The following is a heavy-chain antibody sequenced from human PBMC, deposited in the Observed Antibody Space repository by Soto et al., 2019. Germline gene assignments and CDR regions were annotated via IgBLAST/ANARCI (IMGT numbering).Heavy chain of an antibody. Sequence: ETLSLTCAFYGGSFSGYYWSWIRQPPGKGLEWIGEINHSGSTNYNPSLKSRVTISVDTSKNQFSLKLSSVTAADTAVYYCARDRAKWKDYYYCCMDVWGQGTTVTVSS. CDR2: INHSGST. V-gene: IGHV4-34*01. CDR3: ARDRAKWKDYYYCCMDV. J-gene: IGHJ6*02. D-gene: IGHD1-20*01. CDR1: GGSFSGYY.